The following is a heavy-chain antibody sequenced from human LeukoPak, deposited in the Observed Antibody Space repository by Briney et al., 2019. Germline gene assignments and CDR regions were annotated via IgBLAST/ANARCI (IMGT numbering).Heavy chain of an antibody. D-gene: IGHD3-10*01. V-gene: IGHV3-23*01. CDR1: GFTFNSYT. CDR2: ISDSGYST. J-gene: IGHJ6*03. CDR3: AKDDVEAFGTGYMDV. Sequence: GGSLRLSCVASGFTFNSYTMSWVRPAPGKELDWVSAISDSGYSTYYADSVKGRFTISRDKSKNTLYLQMHGLRADDTAVYYCAKDDVEAFGTGYMDVWGKGTTVTVSS.